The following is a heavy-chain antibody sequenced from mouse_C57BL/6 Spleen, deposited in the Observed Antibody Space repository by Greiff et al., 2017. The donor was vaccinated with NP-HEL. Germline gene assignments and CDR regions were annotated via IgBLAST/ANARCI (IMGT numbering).Heavy chain of an antibody. D-gene: IGHD1-1*01. J-gene: IGHJ3*01. V-gene: IGHV5-17*01. CDR3: ASALYGSSYPWFAY. Sequence: VQLKESGGGLVKPGGSLKLSCAASGFTFSDYGMHWVRQAPEKGLEWVAYISSGSSTIYYADTVQGRFTISRDNAKNTLFLQMTSLRSEDTAMYYCASALYGSSYPWFAYWGQGTLVTVSA. CDR1: GFTFSDYG. CDR2: ISSGSSTI.